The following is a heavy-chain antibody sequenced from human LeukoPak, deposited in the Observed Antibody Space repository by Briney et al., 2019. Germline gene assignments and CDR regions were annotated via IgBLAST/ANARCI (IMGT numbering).Heavy chain of an antibody. Sequence: PSETLSLTCTVSGGSISSYYWSWIRQPPGKGLEWIGYIYYSGSTNYNPSLKSRVTISVDTSKNQFSLELSSVTAADTAVYYCARIAAAVDYWGQGTLVTVSS. J-gene: IGHJ4*02. CDR1: GGSISSYY. CDR3: ARIAAAVDY. V-gene: IGHV4-59*01. D-gene: IGHD6-13*01. CDR2: IYYSGST.